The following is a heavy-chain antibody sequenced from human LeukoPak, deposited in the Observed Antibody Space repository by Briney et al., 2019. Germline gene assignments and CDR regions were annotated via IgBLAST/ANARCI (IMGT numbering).Heavy chain of an antibody. CDR2: ISGSGGST. J-gene: IGHJ4*02. CDR3: AKDQSRYCSSTSCYPFDY. Sequence: PGGSLRLSCAASGFTFSSYAMSWVRQAPGKGLEWVSAISGSGGSTYYADSVKGRFTISRDNSKNTLYLQMNSLRAEDTAVYYCAKDQSRYCSSTSCYPFDYWGQGTLVTVSS. CDR1: GFTFSSYA. D-gene: IGHD2-2*01. V-gene: IGHV3-23*01.